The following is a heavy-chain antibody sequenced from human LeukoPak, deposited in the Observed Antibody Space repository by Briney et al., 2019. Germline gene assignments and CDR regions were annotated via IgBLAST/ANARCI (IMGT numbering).Heavy chain of an antibody. D-gene: IGHD3-22*01. Sequence: ASVKVSCKASGYTFTSYDINWVRQATGQGLEWMGWMNPNSGNTGYAQKFQGRVTITRNTSISTAYMELRSLRSDDTAVYYCAAGVGSGYYYYFDYWGQGTLVTVSS. J-gene: IGHJ4*02. CDR3: AAGVGSGYYYYFDY. V-gene: IGHV1-8*01. CDR2: MNPNSGNT. CDR1: GYTFTSYD.